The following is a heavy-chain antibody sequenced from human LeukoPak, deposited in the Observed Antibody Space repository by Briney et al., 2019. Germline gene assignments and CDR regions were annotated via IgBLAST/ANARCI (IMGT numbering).Heavy chain of an antibody. Sequence: NPSETLSLTCTVSGGSISSGGYYWSWIRQHPGKGLEWIGYIYYSGSTYYNPSLKRRVTISVDTSKNQFSLKLSSVTAADTAVYYCARGGGVVPAAYDYWGQGTLVTVPS. J-gene: IGHJ4*02. CDR3: ARGGGVVPAAYDY. D-gene: IGHD2-2*01. CDR2: IYYSGST. CDR1: GGSISSGGYY. V-gene: IGHV4-31*03.